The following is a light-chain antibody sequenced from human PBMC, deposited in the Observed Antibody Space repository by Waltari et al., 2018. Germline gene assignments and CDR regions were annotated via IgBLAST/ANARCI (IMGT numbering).Light chain of an antibody. CDR3: QQYYSALWT. CDR1: QSVLYSSNNKNY. CDR2: WAS. J-gene: IGKJ1*01. V-gene: IGKV4-1*01. Sequence: DIVMTQSPDSLPVSLGERATMNCKSSQSVLYSSNNKNYLAWYQQKPGQPPKLLILWASTRESGVPDRFSGSGSGTDFTLTISSLQAEDVAFYYCQQYYSALWTFGQGTKVEIK.